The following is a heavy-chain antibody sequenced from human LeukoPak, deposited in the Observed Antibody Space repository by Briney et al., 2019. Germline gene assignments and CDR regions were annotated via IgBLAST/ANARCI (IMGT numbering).Heavy chain of an antibody. CDR3: ARVVPSKNMVTTAVLDDTFDT. J-gene: IGHJ3*02. CDR1: GYTLTELS. CDR2: ISAYTGNT. Sequence: ASVKVSCKVSGYTLTELSMHWVRQAPGQGLEWMGWISAYTGNTNYAQKLQGRVTMTTDTSTSTAYMELRSLRSDDTAVYYCARVVPSKNMVTTAVLDDTFDTWGQGTMVTVSS. V-gene: IGHV1-18*01. D-gene: IGHD4-17*01.